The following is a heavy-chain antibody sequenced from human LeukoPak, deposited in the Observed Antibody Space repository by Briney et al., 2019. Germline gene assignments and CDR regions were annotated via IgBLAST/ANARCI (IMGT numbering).Heavy chain of an antibody. D-gene: IGHD3-10*01. V-gene: IGHV4-39*07. CDR1: GGSISSSSYY. J-gene: IGHJ4*02. CDR3: ARGVQFGERYFDY. Sequence: SETLSLTCTVSGGSISSSSYYWGWIRQPPGKGLEWIGSIYYSGNTYYNPSLKSRVTISVDTSKNQFSLKLSSVTAADTAVYYCARGVQFGERYFDYWGQGTLVTVSS. CDR2: IYYSGNT.